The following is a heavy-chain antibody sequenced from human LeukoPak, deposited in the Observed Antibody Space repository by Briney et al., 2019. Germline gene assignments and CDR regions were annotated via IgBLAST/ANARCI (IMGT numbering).Heavy chain of an antibody. Sequence: GGSLRLSCAASGFTFSNYAMTWVRQAPGKALEWVSYVIRSSSTIYYADSVKGRFTISRDNAKNSLYLQMNSLRAEDTAVYYCARAKRNGFDIWGQGTMVTVSS. J-gene: IGHJ3*02. CDR2: VIRSSSTI. CDR1: GFTFSNYA. CDR3: ARAKRNGFDI. V-gene: IGHV3-48*01.